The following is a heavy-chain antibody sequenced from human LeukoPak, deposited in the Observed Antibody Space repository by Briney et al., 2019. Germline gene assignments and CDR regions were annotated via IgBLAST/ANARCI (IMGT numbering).Heavy chain of an antibody. Sequence: SETLSLTCIVSGGSISSSSYYWGWIRQPPGKGLEWSGSIYYSGSTYYNPSLKSRVTISVDTSKNQFFLKLSSVTAADTAVYYCARAPLAYCGGDCRYYFDYWGQGTLVTVSS. J-gene: IGHJ4*02. CDR1: GGSISSSSYY. D-gene: IGHD2-21*02. V-gene: IGHV4-39*01. CDR2: IYYSGST. CDR3: ARAPLAYCGGDCRYYFDY.